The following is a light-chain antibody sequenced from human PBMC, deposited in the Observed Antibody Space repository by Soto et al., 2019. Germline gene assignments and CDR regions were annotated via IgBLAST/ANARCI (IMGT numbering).Light chain of an antibody. J-gene: IGKJ2*01. V-gene: IGKV1-39*01. CDR2: GAS. CDR1: QTIATY. Sequence: IQMTQSPTSLSASVGDRVTLTCRASQTIATYLNWYHQKPGQVPEVLIYGASRLHVGVPSRFTGSGYGTDFTLTINNLKPEDFAIYYCQQFYYYPHTFGQGTNLEV. CDR3: QQFYYYPHT.